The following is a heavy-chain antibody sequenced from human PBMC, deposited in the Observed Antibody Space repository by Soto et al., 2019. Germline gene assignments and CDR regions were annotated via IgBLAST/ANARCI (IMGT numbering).Heavy chain of an antibody. CDR3: ARGGYGSGSPYLYAFDI. J-gene: IGHJ3*02. D-gene: IGHD3-10*01. CDR2: INPNSGGT. Sequence: GASVKVSCKASGYTFTGYYMHWVRQAPGQGLKWMGWINPNSGGTNYAQKFQGWVTMTRDTSISTAYMELSRLRSDDTAVYYCARGGYGSGSPYLYAFDIWGQGTMVTVSS. V-gene: IGHV1-2*04. CDR1: GYTFTGYY.